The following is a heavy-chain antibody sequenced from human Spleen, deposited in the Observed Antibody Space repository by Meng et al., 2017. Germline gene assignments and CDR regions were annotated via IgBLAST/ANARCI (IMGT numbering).Heavy chain of an antibody. CDR1: GFTLSKYS. V-gene: IGHV3-33*08. J-gene: IGHJ3*01. D-gene: IGHD5-24*01. CDR3: ARDGELATAHALDV. CDR2: IWHDSSKD. Sequence: GESLKISCAASGFTLSKYSMHWVRQAPGKGLEWVAVIWHDSSKDYYADSLKGRFTISRDNSKNTLFLLMDSLTAEDTAVYYCARDGELATAHALDVWGQGTMVTVSS.